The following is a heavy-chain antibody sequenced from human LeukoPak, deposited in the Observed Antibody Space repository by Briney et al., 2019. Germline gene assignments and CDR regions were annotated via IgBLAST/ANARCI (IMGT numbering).Heavy chain of an antibody. V-gene: IGHV3-23*01. CDR1: GFTFSSYA. CDR3: AKCGSGWFDY. J-gene: IGHJ4*02. CDR2: ISGSGGST. Sequence: GGSLRLSCAASGFTFSSYAMSWVRQAPGEGLEWVSAISGSGGSTYYADSVKGRFTISRDNSQNTLYLQMNSLRAEDTAVYYCAKCGSGWFDYWGQGTLVTVSS. D-gene: IGHD6-19*01.